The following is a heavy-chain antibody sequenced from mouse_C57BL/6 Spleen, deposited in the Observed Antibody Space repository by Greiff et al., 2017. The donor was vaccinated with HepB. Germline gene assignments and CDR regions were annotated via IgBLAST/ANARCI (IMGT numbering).Heavy chain of an antibody. D-gene: IGHD2-4*01. CDR2: ISDGGSYT. Sequence: VQLKESGGGLVKPGGSLKLSCAASGFTFSSYAMSWVRQTPEKRLEWVATISDGGSYTYYPDNVKGRFTISRDNAKNNLYLQMSHLKSEDTAMYYCARERESYDYLAWFAYWGQGTLVTVSA. CDR1: GFTFSSYA. CDR3: ARERESYDYLAWFAY. J-gene: IGHJ3*01. V-gene: IGHV5-4*01.